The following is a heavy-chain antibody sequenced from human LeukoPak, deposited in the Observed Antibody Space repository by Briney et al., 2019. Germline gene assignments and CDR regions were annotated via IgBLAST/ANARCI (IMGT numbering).Heavy chain of an antibody. CDR2: IKQDGSEK. Sequence: GGSLRLSCAASGFTFSSYWMSWVRQAPGKGLEWVAKIKQDGSEKYYGDSVKGRFTISRDNSKNTLYLQMNSLRAEDTAVYYCAKVAGTMVRGVRDVWGQGTTVTVSS. J-gene: IGHJ6*02. CDR1: GFTFSSYW. CDR3: AKVAGTMVRGVRDV. V-gene: IGHV3-7*03. D-gene: IGHD3-10*01.